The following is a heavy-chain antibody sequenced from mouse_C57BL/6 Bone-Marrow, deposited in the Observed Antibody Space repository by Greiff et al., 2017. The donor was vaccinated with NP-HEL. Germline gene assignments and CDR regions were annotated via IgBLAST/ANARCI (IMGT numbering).Heavy chain of an antibody. CDR3: ARGYRKAWFAY. J-gene: IGHJ3*01. V-gene: IGHV5-6*01. Sequence: EVMLVESGGDLVKPGGSLKLSCAASGFTFSSYGMSWVRQTPDKRLEWVATISSGGSYTYYPDSVKGRFTISRDNAKNTLYLLMSSLKSEDTAMYYCARGYRKAWFAYWGQGTLVTVSA. CDR2: ISSGGSYT. CDR1: GFTFSSYG. D-gene: IGHD2-14*01.